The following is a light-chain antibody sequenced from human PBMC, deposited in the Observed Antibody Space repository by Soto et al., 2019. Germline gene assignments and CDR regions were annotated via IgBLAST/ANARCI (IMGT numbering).Light chain of an antibody. J-gene: IGKJ5*01. V-gene: IGKV3-20*01. CDR1: QSVRSER. CDR2: DAS. Sequence: EIMLTKSLDTLSLSPDDRATLSCRASQSVRSERLAWYQQKRGQAPTLLIFDASSRASGTPERFSGSGSGTDFTLTISRLEPEDFAVYYCQEYDGAPPITFGLGTRLEI. CDR3: QEYDGAPPIT.